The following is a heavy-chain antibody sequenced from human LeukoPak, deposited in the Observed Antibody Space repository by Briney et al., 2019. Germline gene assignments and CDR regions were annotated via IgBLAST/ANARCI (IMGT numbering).Heavy chain of an antibody. CDR1: GFTFSSYA. V-gene: IGHV3-23*01. J-gene: IGHJ5*02. CDR2: ISGSGGST. CDR3: AKAIAYYDILTGYYYNWFDP. D-gene: IGHD3-9*01. Sequence: PGGSLRLSCAASGFTFSSYAMSWVRQAPGKGLEWVSAISGSGGSTYYADSVKGRFTISRDNSKNALYLQMNSLRAEDTAVYYCAKAIAYYDILTGYYYNWFDPWGQGTLVTVSS.